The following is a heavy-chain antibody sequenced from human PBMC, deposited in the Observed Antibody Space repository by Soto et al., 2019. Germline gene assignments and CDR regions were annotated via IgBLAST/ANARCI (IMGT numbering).Heavy chain of an antibody. D-gene: IGHD4-17*01. CDR3: ASGADYGDFSDY. Sequence: SVKVSCKASGGTFSSYAISWVRQAPGQGLEWMGGIIPIFGTANCAQKFQGRVTITADESTSTAYMELSSLRSEDTAVYYCASGADYGDFSDYWGQGTLVTVSS. V-gene: IGHV1-69*13. J-gene: IGHJ4*02. CDR1: GGTFSSYA. CDR2: IIPIFGTA.